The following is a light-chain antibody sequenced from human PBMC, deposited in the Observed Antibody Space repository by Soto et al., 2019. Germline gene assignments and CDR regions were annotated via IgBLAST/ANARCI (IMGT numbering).Light chain of an antibody. J-gene: IGKJ1*01. CDR1: QGISSA. Sequence: AIQLTQSPSSLSASVGDRVTITCRASQGISSALAWYQQKPGKAPKLLIYDASSLESGVPSRFSGSGSGTDFTLTISSLQPEDFATYYCQQFNSYHWTFGQGTTVEIK. CDR2: DAS. CDR3: QQFNSYHWT. V-gene: IGKV1-13*02.